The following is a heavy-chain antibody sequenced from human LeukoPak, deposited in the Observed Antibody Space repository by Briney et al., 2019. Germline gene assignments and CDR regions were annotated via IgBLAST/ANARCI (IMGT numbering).Heavy chain of an antibody. CDR2: ISDSGDRT. CDR3: AKGLGTSGYHDY. Sequence: GGSLRLSCAASGYPFSNYAMTWVRQAPGKGLERVSGISDSGDRTYYADSVKGRFTISRDNSKNMLYLQMNSLRVEDTALYYCAKGLGTSGYHDYWGQGTLVTVSS. CDR1: GYPFSNYA. V-gene: IGHV3-23*01. D-gene: IGHD3-22*01. J-gene: IGHJ4*02.